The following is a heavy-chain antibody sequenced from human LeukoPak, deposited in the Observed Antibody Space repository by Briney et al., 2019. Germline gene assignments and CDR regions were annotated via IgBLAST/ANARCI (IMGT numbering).Heavy chain of an antibody. CDR1: GGSISGSTYY. V-gene: IGHV4-39*01. CDR3: ARRTSGGTQD. J-gene: IGHJ4*02. CDR2: IYDSGYT. Sequence: SETLSLTCTVSGGSISGSTYYWTWIRQPPGKGLEWIASIYDSGYTYYTPSLKSRVTISVDTSSNQFSLKLSSVTAADTAVYYCARRTSGGTQDWGQGTLVTVSS. D-gene: IGHD3-10*01.